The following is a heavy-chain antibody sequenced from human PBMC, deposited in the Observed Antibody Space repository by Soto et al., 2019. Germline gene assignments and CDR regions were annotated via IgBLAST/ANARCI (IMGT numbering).Heavy chain of an antibody. D-gene: IGHD3-10*01. Sequence: SETLSRTGTGSGCSISSYYWSWIRQPPGKGLEWIGYIYYSGSTNYNPSLKSRVTISVDTSKNQFSLKLSSVTAADTAVYYCAREMVRGVGSDYWGQGTLVTVSS. CDR2: IYYSGST. V-gene: IGHV4-59*01. J-gene: IGHJ4*02. CDR1: GCSISSYY. CDR3: AREMVRGVGSDY.